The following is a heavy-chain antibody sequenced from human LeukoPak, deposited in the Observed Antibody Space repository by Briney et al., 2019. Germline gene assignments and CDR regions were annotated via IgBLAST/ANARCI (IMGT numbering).Heavy chain of an antibody. J-gene: IGHJ5*02. CDR3: ARARYYYDSSGFP. Sequence: ASVKVSCKASGYTFTGYYMHWVRQAPGQGLEWMGWINPNSGGTNYAQKFQGRVTMTRDTSISTAYMELSRLRSDDTAVYYCARARYYYDSSGFPWGQGTLVTVSS. V-gene: IGHV1-2*02. CDR2: INPNSGGT. D-gene: IGHD3-22*01. CDR1: GYTFTGYY.